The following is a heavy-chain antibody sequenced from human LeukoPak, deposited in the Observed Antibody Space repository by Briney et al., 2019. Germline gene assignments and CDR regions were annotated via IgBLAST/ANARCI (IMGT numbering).Heavy chain of an antibody. CDR3: TTESSSSRNGGY. Sequence: GGSLRLSCAASGFTFSTAWMGWVRRAPGKGLEWVGRIKSKTDGGTTDYAAPVKGRFTISRDDSKNTLYLQMNSLKTDDTAVYYCTTESSSSRNGGYWGQGTLVTVSS. CDR2: IKSKTDGGTT. J-gene: IGHJ4*02. D-gene: IGHD6-6*01. V-gene: IGHV3-15*01. CDR1: GFTFSTAW.